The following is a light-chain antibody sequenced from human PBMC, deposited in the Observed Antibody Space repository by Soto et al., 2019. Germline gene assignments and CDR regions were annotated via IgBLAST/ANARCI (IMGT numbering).Light chain of an antibody. V-gene: IGKV1-5*03. CDR3: QQYSSYPYT. J-gene: IGKJ2*01. Sequence: DIQMTQSPSTLSASVGDRVTITCRASQSISSWLAWYQQKPGKAPNLLIYKASSLQSGVPSRFSGSRSWTEFALTITSLQPDDLETYDCQQYSSYPYTFGQGTKLEIK. CDR2: KAS. CDR1: QSISSW.